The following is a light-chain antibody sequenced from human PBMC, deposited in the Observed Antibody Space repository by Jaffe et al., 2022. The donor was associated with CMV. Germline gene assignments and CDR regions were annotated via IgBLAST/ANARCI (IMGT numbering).Light chain of an antibody. CDR3: QQYSSSLLT. CDR2: GAS. V-gene: IGKV3-20*01. Sequence: EIVLTQSPDTLSLSPGESATLSCRASQRVSSGYLAWYQQKPGQAPRLLIYGASTRATGIPDRFSGSGSGTDFTFIISRLEPEDFAVYYCQQYSSSLLTFGGGTKVEI. CDR1: QRVSSGY. J-gene: IGKJ4*01.